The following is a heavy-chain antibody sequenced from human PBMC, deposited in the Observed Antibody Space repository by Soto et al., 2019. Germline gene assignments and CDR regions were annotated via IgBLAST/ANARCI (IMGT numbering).Heavy chain of an antibody. V-gene: IGHV1-69*02. CDR1: GGSFRSYT. CDR3: ARGTYCGGGCYPPLTS. CDR2: IIPILGIA. Sequence: QVQLVQSGAEVKKPGSSVKVSCKASGGSFRSYTISWVRQDPGQGLEWMGRIIPILGIANYAQKFQGRVTITADKSTSTAYMELSSLRSEDTAVYYCARGTYCGGGCYPPLTSWGQGTLVTVSS. D-gene: IGHD2-21*02. J-gene: IGHJ4*02.